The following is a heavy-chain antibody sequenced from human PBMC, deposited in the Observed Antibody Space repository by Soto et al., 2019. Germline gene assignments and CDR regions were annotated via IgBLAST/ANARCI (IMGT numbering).Heavy chain of an antibody. CDR3: ARVPYYYGSGSYPYYYYYGMDV. J-gene: IGHJ6*02. CDR1: GGSISSYY. CDR2: IYYSGST. D-gene: IGHD3-10*01. Sequence: QVQLQESGPGLVKPSETLSLTCTVSGGSISSYYWSWIRQPPGKGLEWIGYIYYSGSTNYNPSLKSRVTISVDTSKNQFSLTLSSVTAADTAVYYCARVPYYYGSGSYPYYYYYGMDVWGQGTTVTVSS. V-gene: IGHV4-59*01.